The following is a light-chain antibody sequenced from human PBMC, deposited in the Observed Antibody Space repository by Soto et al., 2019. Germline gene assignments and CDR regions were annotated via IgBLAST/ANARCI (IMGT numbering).Light chain of an antibody. J-gene: IGKJ5*01. CDR1: QSFGXSY. CDR2: AQS. CDR3: QQRSNWPTST. Sequence: EIVFRQSTSTLSLSPGEGATVSSWASQSFGXSYLAWYRPRPGQAPRLVIXAQSNRATGIPARFIGSGSGKDFTLNLSSLEPEYFSVYYCQQRSNWPTSTFGQGTRLDIK. V-gene: IGKV3D-20*02.